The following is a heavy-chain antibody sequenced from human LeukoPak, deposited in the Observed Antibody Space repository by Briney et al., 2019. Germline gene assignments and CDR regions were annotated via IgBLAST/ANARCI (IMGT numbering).Heavy chain of an antibody. CDR3: AGGHDGSGKNYFDY. Sequence: SETLSLTCAVYGGSFSGYYWSWIRQPPGKGLEWIGEINHSGSTNYNPSLKSRVTISVDTSKNQFSLKLSSVTAADTAVYYCAGGHDGSGKNYFDYWGQGTLVTVSS. V-gene: IGHV4-34*01. J-gene: IGHJ4*02. CDR2: INHSGST. CDR1: GGSFSGYY. D-gene: IGHD3-10*01.